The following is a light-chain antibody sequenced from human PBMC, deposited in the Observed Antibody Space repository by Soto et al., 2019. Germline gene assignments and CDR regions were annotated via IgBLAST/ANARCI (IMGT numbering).Light chain of an antibody. Sequence: EIVLTQSPGTLSLSPGERATLSFMASQSVSNNYLAWYQQRPGQAPRLLIYGASTRATVTPARFSGSGSGTEFTLTISRLQSEDFAVYYCQQYNNWPPLTFGGGTKVDIK. CDR3: QQYNNWPPLT. J-gene: IGKJ4*01. CDR2: GAS. V-gene: IGKV3D-15*01. CDR1: QSVSNN.